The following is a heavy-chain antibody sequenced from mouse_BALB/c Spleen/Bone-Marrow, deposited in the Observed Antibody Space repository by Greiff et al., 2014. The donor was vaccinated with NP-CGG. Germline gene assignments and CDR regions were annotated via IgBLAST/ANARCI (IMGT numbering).Heavy chain of an antibody. CDR1: GYAFSSSW. CDR3: ARSAYYGSSYGAMDY. J-gene: IGHJ4*01. CDR2: IYPGDGDT. D-gene: IGHD1-1*01. V-gene: IGHV1-82*01. Sequence: VQLQESGPELVKPGASVKISCTGSGYAFSSSWMNWVKQRPGQGLEWIGWIYPGDGDTNSNGRFKGKATLTADRSSNTAYMQLSSLTSVDSAVYFCARSAYYGSSYGAMDYWSQGTSVTVSS.